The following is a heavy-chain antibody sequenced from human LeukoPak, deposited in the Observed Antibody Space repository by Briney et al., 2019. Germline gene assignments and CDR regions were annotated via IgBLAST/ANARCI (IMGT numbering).Heavy chain of an antibody. J-gene: IGHJ4*02. Sequence: GGSLRLSCAASGFTFSSYWMSWVRQAPGKGLEWVANIKQDGSEKYYVDSVKGRFTISRDNAKNSLYLQMNSLRAEDTAVYHCAKDRVVIAIPTQFDYWGQGTLVTGSS. V-gene: IGHV3-7*03. D-gene: IGHD2-21*01. CDR3: AKDRVVIAIPTQFDY. CDR1: GFTFSSYW. CDR2: IKQDGSEK.